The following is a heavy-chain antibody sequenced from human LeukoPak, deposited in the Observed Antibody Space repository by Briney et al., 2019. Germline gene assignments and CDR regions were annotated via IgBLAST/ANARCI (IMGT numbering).Heavy chain of an antibody. CDR3: ARDPAGQQLGTYFDY. D-gene: IGHD6-13*01. V-gene: IGHV3-11*01. Sequence: GGSLRLSCAVSGFTFSDYYMSWIRQAPGKGLEWVSYISSSGSTIYYADSVKGRFTISRDNAKNSLYLQMNSLRAEDTAVYYCARDPAGQQLGTYFDYWGQGTLVTVSS. CDR2: ISSSGSTI. CDR1: GFTFSDYY. J-gene: IGHJ4*02.